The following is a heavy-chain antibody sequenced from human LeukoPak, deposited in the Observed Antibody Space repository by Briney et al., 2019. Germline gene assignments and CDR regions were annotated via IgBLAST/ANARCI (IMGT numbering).Heavy chain of an antibody. Sequence: SVKVSCKASGGTFSSYDISWVRQAPGQGLEWMGGIMPISGTANYAQKFQGRVTMTEDTSTDTAYMELSSLRSEDTAVYYCATRYCSGTSCYGEGFDYWGQGTPVTVSS. CDR1: GGTFSSYD. D-gene: IGHD2-2*01. V-gene: IGHV1-69*06. J-gene: IGHJ4*02. CDR3: ATRYCSGTSCYGEGFDY. CDR2: IMPISGTA.